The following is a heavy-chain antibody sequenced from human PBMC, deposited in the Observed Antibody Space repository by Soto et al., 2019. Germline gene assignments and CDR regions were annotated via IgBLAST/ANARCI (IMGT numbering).Heavy chain of an antibody. CDR3: AKDLGYYDSSGYYFYYFDY. V-gene: IGHV3-23*01. CDR1: GFTFSSYS. CDR2: ISGSGGST. D-gene: IGHD3-22*01. Sequence: PGGSLRLSCSASGFTFSSYSMSWVPQAPGEGLEWVSAISGSGGSTYYADSVKGRFTISRDNSKNTLYLQMNSLRAEDTAVYYCAKDLGYYDSSGYYFYYFDYWGQGTLVTVSS. J-gene: IGHJ4*02.